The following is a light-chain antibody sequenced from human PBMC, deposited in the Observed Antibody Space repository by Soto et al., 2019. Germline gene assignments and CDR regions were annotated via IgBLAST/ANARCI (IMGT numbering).Light chain of an antibody. J-gene: IGKJ2*01. V-gene: IGKV3-20*01. CDR2: GAS. Sequence: EIVFTQSPGTLSFSPGERATLSCRASQSISSNYLAWYQQKPGQAPRLLIYGASSRATGIPDRFSGSGSGTDFTLTISRLEPEDFAVYYCQQYGSSPFTFGQGTKVDIK. CDR1: QSISSNY. CDR3: QQYGSSPFT.